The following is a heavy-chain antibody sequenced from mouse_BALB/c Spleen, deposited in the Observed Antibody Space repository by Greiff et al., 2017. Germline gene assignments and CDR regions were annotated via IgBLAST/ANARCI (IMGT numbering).Heavy chain of an antibody. CDR2: ISYDGSN. J-gene: IGHJ2*01. CDR3: ARDGTY. V-gene: IGHV3-6*02. CDR1: GYSITSGYY. Sequence: EVKLMESGPGLVKPSQSLSLTCSVTGYSITSGYYWNWIRQFPGNKLEWMGYISYDGSNNYNPSLKNRISITRDTSKNQFFLKLNSVTTEDTATYYCARDGTYWGQGTTLTVSS. D-gene: IGHD3-3*01.